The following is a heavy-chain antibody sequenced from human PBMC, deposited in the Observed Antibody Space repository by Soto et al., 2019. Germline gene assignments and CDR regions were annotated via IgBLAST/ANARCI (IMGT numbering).Heavy chain of an antibody. Sequence: PSETLSLTCSVSGGSISDFYWGWIRQPPGRGLEWVAYMYYSGSTKSNPSLKSRVNISVDMSKKEFSLELSSVTAADTAAYHCARGFFDSSGPGVAFDIWGPGTMVTVSS. V-gene: IGHV4-59*01. CDR3: ARGFFDSSGPGVAFDI. CDR2: MYYSGST. J-gene: IGHJ3*02. CDR1: GGSISDFY. D-gene: IGHD3-22*01.